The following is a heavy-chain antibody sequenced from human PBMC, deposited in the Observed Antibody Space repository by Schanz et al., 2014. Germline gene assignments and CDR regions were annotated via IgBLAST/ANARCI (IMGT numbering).Heavy chain of an antibody. D-gene: IGHD4-4*01. Sequence: QVQLQESGPRLVKPSQTLSLTCTVAGGSIKRGDTYWNWIRQQPGKGLEWIGYIYSGSSYFNPSLKSRVTITGDASKNQFSLTLSSVTVADTAVYYCARGQDYSPVEYWGQGVLVSVSS. V-gene: IGHV4-31*03. CDR1: GGSIKRGDTY. J-gene: IGHJ4*02. CDR2: IYSGSS. CDR3: ARGQDYSPVEY.